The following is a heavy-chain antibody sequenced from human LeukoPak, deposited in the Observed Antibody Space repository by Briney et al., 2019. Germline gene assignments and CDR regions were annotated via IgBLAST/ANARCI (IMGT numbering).Heavy chain of an antibody. CDR2: IYHSGST. J-gene: IGHJ4*02. CDR3: ASRKLGNDY. V-gene: IGHV4-38-2*02. Sequence: SETLSLTCTVSGYSITSGYYWGWIRQPPGRGLEWIGSIYHSGSTYYNPSLKSRVTISADTSKNQFSLKLISVTAADTAVYYCASRKLGNDYWGQGTLVTVSS. D-gene: IGHD7-27*01. CDR1: GYSITSGYY.